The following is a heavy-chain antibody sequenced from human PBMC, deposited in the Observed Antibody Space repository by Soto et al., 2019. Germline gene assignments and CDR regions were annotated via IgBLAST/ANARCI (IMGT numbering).Heavy chain of an antibody. CDR3: ARHVPAAGYYNGMDV. V-gene: IGHV1-69*12. CDR1: GGTFSSYA. D-gene: IGHD2-2*01. J-gene: IGHJ6*02. Sequence: QVQLVQSGAEVKKPGSSVKVSCKASGGTFSSYAISWVRQAPGQGLEWMGGIIPIFGTANYPQKFQGRVTITADESTSTVYMELSSLRSEDTAVYYCARHVPAAGYYNGMDVWGQGTTVTVSS. CDR2: IIPIFGTA.